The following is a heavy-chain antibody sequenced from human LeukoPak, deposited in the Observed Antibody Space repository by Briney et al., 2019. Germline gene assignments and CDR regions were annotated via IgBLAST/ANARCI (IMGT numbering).Heavy chain of an antibody. V-gene: IGHV1-2*02. CDR1: GYTFTVYY. D-gene: IGHD6-13*01. CDR2: INPNSGGT. Sequence: ASVKVSCKASGYTFTVYYMHWVRQAPGQGLEWMGLINPNSGGTNCAQRFQGRVTMTRDTSISTAYMDLSGLTSDDTAIYYCAREKAPAGDFDSWGQGTLVTVSS. J-gene: IGHJ4*02. CDR3: AREKAPAGDFDS.